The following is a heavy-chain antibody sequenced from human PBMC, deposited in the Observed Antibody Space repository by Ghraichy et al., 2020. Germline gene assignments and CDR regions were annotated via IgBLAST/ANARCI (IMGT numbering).Heavy chain of an antibody. V-gene: IGHV3-23*01. D-gene: IGHD6-19*01. Sequence: LSLTCAASGFTFSSYAMSWVRQAPGKGLEWVSAISGSGGNTYYADSVKGRFTISRDNSKNKLNLQMNNLRAEDTAVYFCARDLVGIEVTGSNYFDYWGQGTLVTVSS. CDR3: ARDLVGIEVTGSNYFDY. CDR2: ISGSGGNT. CDR1: GFTFSSYA. J-gene: IGHJ4*02.